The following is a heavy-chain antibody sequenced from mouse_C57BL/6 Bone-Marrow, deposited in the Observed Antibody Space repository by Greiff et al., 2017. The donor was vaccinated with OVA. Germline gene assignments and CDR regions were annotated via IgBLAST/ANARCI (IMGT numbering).Heavy chain of an antibody. Sequence: VMLVESGPGLVQPSQSLSITCTVSGFSLTSYGVHWVRQPPGKGLEWLGVIWSGGSTDYNAAFISRLSISKDNSTSQVFFKMNSLQADDTAIYYCAKRGLLGGNYYAMDYWGQGTSVTVSS. V-gene: IGHV2-4*01. J-gene: IGHJ4*01. D-gene: IGHD2-3*01. CDR3: AKRGLLGGNYYAMDY. CDR2: IWSGGST. CDR1: GFSLTSYG.